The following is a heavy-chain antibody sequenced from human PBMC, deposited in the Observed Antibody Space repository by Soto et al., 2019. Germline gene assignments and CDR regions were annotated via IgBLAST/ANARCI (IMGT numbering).Heavy chain of an antibody. CDR1: AGTFGSST. J-gene: IGHJ4*02. D-gene: IGHD6-13*01. V-gene: IGHV1-69*02. CDR2: IIPILGIA. CDR3: ARGMAAAGVYFDY. Sequence: SAQVSCTAPAGTFGSSTLSWVRQAPGQGLERMGRIIPILGIANYAQQFQGRVTITADKSTSTAYMELSSLRSEDTAVYYCARGMAAAGVYFDYWGQGTLVTVS.